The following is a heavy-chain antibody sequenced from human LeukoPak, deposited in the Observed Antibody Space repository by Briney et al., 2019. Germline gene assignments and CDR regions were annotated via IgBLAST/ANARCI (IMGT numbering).Heavy chain of an antibody. CDR3: ARVLRYYDILSKPFDY. CDR2: INPNSGGT. J-gene: IGHJ4*02. D-gene: IGHD3-9*01. V-gene: IGHV1-2*02. Sequence: ASVKVSCKASGYTFNGYYMHWVRQAPGQGLEWMGWINPNSGGTKYGQKFQGRVTMTRDTSISTAYMELSRLRSDDTAMYYCARVLRYYDILSKPFDYWGQGTPVTVSS. CDR1: GYTFNGYY.